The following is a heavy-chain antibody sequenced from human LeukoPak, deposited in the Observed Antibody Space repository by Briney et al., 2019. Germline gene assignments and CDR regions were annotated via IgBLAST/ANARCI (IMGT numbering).Heavy chain of an antibody. CDR3: VRVVVRGVIRGYMDV. CDR2: IYYSGST. J-gene: IGHJ6*03. V-gene: IGHV4-59*01. Sequence: SETLSLTCTVSGGSISSYYWSWIRQPPGKGQEWIGYIYYSGSTNYNPSLKSRVTISVDTSKNQFSLKLSSVTAADTAVYYCVRVVVRGVIRGYMDVWGKGTTVTVSS. D-gene: IGHD3-10*01. CDR1: GGSISSYY.